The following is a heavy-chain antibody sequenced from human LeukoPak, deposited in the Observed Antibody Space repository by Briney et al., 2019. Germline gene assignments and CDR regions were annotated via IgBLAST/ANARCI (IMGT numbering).Heavy chain of an antibody. V-gene: IGHV3-23*01. CDR2: VSTSGGTT. CDR3: AKDRGLYCSSTSCYAEGAFDI. Sequence: GGSLRLSCTASGFTFSSYSLNWVRQAPGKGLEWVSVVSTSGGTTYYADSVKGRFTISRDNSKNTLYLQMCSLRAEDTAVYYCAKDRGLYCSSTSCYAEGAFDIWGQGTMVTVSS. J-gene: IGHJ3*02. D-gene: IGHD2-2*01. CDR1: GFTFSSYS.